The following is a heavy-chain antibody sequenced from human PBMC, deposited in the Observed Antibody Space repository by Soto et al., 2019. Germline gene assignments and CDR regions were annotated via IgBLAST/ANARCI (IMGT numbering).Heavy chain of an antibody. D-gene: IGHD1-26*01. J-gene: IGHJ3*02. CDR1: GGSISSYY. V-gene: IGHV4-59*08. CDR2: IYYSGST. CDR3: ARLVGATVGDAFDI. Sequence: QVQLQESGPGLVKPSETLSLTCTVSGGSISSYYWSWIGQPPGKGLEWIGYIYYSGSTNYNPSLKSRVTISVDTSKNQFSLKLSSVTAADTAVYYCARLVGATVGDAFDIWGQGTMVTVSS.